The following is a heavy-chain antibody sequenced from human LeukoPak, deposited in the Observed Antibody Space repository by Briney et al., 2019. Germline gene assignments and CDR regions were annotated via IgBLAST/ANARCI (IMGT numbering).Heavy chain of an antibody. CDR3: ARDLGYSYASYYFDY. D-gene: IGHD5-18*01. Sequence: ASVKVSCKASGYTFTGYYMHWLRQAPGQGLEWMGWINPNNGGTNYAQKFQGRVTMTRDTSISTAYMELNSLRSDDTAVYYCARDLGYSYASYYFDYWGQGTLVTVSS. CDR2: INPNNGGT. J-gene: IGHJ4*02. CDR1: GYTFTGYY. V-gene: IGHV1-2*02.